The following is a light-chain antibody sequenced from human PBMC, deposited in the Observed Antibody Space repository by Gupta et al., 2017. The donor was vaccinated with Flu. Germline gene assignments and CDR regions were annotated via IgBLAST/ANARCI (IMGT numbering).Light chain of an antibody. J-gene: IGKJ4*01. CDR2: WAS. CDR1: QSVLFSSNNKNY. CDR3: QQYYSTPLT. V-gene: IGKV4-1*01. Sequence: DIVMTQFPDSLAVSLGERATINCKSSQSVLFSSNNKNYLAWYQQKPGQPPKLHIYWASTRESGVPDRFSGSGSGTDFTLTISSLQAEDVAVYYCQQYYSTPLTFGGGTKVEIK.